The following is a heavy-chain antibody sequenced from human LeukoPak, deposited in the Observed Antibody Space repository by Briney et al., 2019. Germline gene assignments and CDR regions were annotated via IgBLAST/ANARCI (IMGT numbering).Heavy chain of an antibody. CDR1: GGTFSSYA. CDR2: IIPIFGTA. Sequence: SVKVSCKASGGTFSSYAISWVRQAPGQGLEWMGGIIPIFGTANYAQKFRGRVTITADKSTRTAYMELSRLRSDDTAVYYCARGVDIVATSMDYWGQGTLVTVSS. D-gene: IGHD5-12*01. V-gene: IGHV1-69*06. CDR3: ARGVDIVATSMDY. J-gene: IGHJ4*02.